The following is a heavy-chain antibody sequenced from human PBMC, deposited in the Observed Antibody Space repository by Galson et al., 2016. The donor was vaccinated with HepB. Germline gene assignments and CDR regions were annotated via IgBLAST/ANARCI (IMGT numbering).Heavy chain of an antibody. CDR3: ARQTSGPSSGPFDY. V-gene: IGHV2-70*04. CDR1: GFSLTTREMR. D-gene: IGHD1-14*01. Sequence: PALVKPTQTLTLTCTFSGFSLTTREMRVSWIRQPPGKALEWLGRVDGDGDKFYSTSLKTRLTISKDTSKNQVVLTMTNMGPVDTGTYYCARQTSGPSSGPFDYWGQGALITVSS. J-gene: IGHJ4*02. CDR2: VDGDGDK.